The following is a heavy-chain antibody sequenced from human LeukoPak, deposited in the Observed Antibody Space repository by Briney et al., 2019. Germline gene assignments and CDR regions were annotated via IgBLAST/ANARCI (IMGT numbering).Heavy chain of an antibody. CDR2: INPSGGST. D-gene: IGHD6-13*01. V-gene: IGHV1-46*01. J-gene: IGHJ4*02. Sequence: ASVKVSCKASGYTLTSYYMNWVRQAPGQGLEWMGIINPSGGSTSYAQKFQGRVTMTRDTSTSTVYMELSSLRSEDTAVYYCARDLAAAGTEWGQGTLVTVSS. CDR3: ARDLAAAGTE. CDR1: GYTLTSYY.